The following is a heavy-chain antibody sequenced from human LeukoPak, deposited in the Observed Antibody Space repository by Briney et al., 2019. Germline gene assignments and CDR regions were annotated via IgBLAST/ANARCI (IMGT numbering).Heavy chain of an antibody. J-gene: IGHJ4*02. CDR2: IKDDGSAQ. D-gene: IGHD3-16*02. V-gene: IGHV3-7*01. CDR1: GFTFGAYW. Sequence: GGSLRLPCAASGFTFGAYWMSWFRQAPGKGPEWVASIKDDGSAQFYVDSLEGRFTISRDNAKNALYLQMDTMRVEDTAVYYCARHIVGEQNFDYWSQGTLVTVSS. CDR3: ARHIVGEQNFDY.